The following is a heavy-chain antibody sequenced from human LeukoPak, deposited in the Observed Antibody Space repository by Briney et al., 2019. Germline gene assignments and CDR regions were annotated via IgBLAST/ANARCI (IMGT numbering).Heavy chain of an antibody. CDR2: IYYSGST. Sequence: PSETLSLTCTVSGGSISSYYWSWIRQPPGKGLEWIGYIYYSGSTNYNPSLKSRVTISVDTSKNQFSLKLSSVTAADTAVYYCARQEGVWFGEFPDWGQGTLVTVSS. V-gene: IGHV4-59*08. CDR1: GGSISSYY. CDR3: ARQEGVWFGEFPD. J-gene: IGHJ4*02. D-gene: IGHD3-10*01.